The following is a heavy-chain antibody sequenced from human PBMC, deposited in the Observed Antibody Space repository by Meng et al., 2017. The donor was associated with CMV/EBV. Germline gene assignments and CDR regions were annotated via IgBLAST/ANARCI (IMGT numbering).Heavy chain of an antibody. V-gene: IGHV4-39*01. J-gene: IGHJ4*02. CDR2: IYYSGST. Sequence: SETLSLTCTVSGSSISSSSYYWGWIRQPPGKGLEWIGSIYYSGSTYYNPSLKSRVTISVDTSKNQFSLKLSSVTAADTAVYYCARLDGDGGQDYWGQGTLVTVSS. CDR3: ARLDGDGGQDY. CDR1: GSSISSSSYY. D-gene: IGHD5-24*01.